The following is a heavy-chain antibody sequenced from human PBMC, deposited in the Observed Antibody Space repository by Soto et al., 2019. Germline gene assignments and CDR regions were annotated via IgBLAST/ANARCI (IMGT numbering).Heavy chain of an antibody. CDR2: INHSGST. CDR3: VRVPLRGVIYYYYYGMDV. D-gene: IGHD3-10*01. CDR1: GGSFSGYY. Sequence: PSETLSLTCAVYGGSFSGYYWSWIRQPPGKGLEWIGEINHSGSTNYNPSLKSRVTISVDTSKNQFSLKLSSVTAADTAVYYCVRVPLRGVIYYYYYGMDVWGQGTTVTVSS. J-gene: IGHJ6*02. V-gene: IGHV4-34*01.